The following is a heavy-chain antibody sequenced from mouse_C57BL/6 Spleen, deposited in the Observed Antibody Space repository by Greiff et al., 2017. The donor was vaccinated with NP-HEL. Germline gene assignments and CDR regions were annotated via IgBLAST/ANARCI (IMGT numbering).Heavy chain of an antibody. CDR1: GYTFTEYT. J-gene: IGHJ4*01. CDR3: ARHEDLDYYGSSYAMDY. CDR2: FYPGSGSI. V-gene: IGHV1-62-2*01. D-gene: IGHD1-1*01. Sequence: VQLVESGAELVKPGASVKLSCKASGYTFTEYTIHWVKQRSGQGLEWIGWFYPGSGSIKYNEKFKDKATLTADKSSSTVYMELSRLTSEDSAVYFCARHEDLDYYGSSYAMDYWGQGTSVTVSS.